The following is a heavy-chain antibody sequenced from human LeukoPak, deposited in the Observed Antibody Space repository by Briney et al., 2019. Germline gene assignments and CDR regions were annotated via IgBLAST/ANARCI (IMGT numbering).Heavy chain of an antibody. D-gene: IGHD1-1*01. CDR3: ASGDNDPLFDY. CDR2: IYYSGST. V-gene: IGHV4-31*03. CDR1: GGSISSGGYY. J-gene: IGHJ4*02. Sequence: SETLSLTCTVSGGSISSGGYYWSWIRQHPGKGLEWIGSIYYSGSTNYNPSLQGRVTISLDTSRNQFSLKLSSVAAADTAVYYCASGDNDPLFDYWGQGTLVTVSS.